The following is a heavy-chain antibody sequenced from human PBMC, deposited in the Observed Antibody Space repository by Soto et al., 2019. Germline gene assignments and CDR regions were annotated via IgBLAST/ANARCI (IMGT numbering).Heavy chain of an antibody. D-gene: IGHD6-13*01. CDR1: GGSFSGYY. CDR3: ARGGTGYSSSWYTPNWFDP. V-gene: IGHV4-34*01. J-gene: IGHJ5*02. Sequence: SETLSLTCAVYGGSFSGYYWSWIRQPPGKALEWIGEINHSGSTNYNPSLKSRVTISVDTSKNQFSLKLSSVTAADTAVYYCARGGTGYSSSWYTPNWFDPWGQGTLVTVSS. CDR2: INHSGST.